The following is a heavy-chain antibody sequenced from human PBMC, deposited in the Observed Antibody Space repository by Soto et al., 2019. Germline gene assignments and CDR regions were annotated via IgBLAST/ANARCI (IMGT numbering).Heavy chain of an antibody. CDR3: ARLLVGAGGFEN. Sequence: QLQLQESGPGLVKPSETLSLTCTVSGGSISSSSYYWGWIRQPPGKGLEWIGSIYYSGSTYYNPSLKSRVTISVDTSKNQFSLNLISVTAADTAVYYCARLLVGAGGFENWGQGTLVIVSS. CDR1: GGSISSSSYY. V-gene: IGHV4-39*01. CDR2: IYYSGST. D-gene: IGHD3-16*01. J-gene: IGHJ4*02.